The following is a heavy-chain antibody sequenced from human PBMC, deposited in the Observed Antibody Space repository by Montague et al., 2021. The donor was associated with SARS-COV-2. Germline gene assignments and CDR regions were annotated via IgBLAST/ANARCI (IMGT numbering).Heavy chain of an antibody. J-gene: IGHJ3*02. Sequence: SETLSLTRTVSGASVSSSDWGWIRQSPGKGLEWIGYFYSVGSTGYNPSLKSRVTISRDTSKNQFSLKVRSVTAADTAIYYCARETMTADAFDIWGQGTMVTVSS. D-gene: IGHD1-14*01. CDR2: FYSVGST. V-gene: IGHV4-59*02. CDR1: GASVSSSD. CDR3: ARETMTADAFDI.